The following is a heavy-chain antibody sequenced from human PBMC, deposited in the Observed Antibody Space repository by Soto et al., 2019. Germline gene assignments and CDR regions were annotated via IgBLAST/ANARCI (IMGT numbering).Heavy chain of an antibody. CDR2: IKSKTDGGTT. V-gene: IGHV3-15*01. J-gene: IGHJ6*03. CDR3: TTPYYGILTGYYYYMGV. CDR1: GFTFSNAW. D-gene: IGHD3-9*01. Sequence: EVQLVESGGGLVKPGGSLRLSCAASGFTFSNAWMSWVRQAPGKGLEWVGRIKSKTDGGTTDYAAPVKGRFTISRDDSKNTLYLQMNSLKTEDTAVYYCTTPYYGILTGYYYYMGVWGKGTTVTVSS.